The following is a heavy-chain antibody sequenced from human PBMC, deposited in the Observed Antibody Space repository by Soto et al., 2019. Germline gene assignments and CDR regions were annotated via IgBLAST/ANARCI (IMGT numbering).Heavy chain of an antibody. CDR2: IWYDGSNK. J-gene: IGHJ4*02. D-gene: IGHD5-12*01. Sequence: QVQLVESGGGVVQPGRSLRLSCAASGFTFSSYGMHWVRQAPGKGLEWVAVIWYDGSNKYYADSVKGRFTISRDNSKNTLYLQMNSLRAEDTAVYYCARGGGYSGYDLDYRGQGTLVTVSS. CDR3: ARGGGYSGYDLDY. CDR1: GFTFSSYG. V-gene: IGHV3-33*01.